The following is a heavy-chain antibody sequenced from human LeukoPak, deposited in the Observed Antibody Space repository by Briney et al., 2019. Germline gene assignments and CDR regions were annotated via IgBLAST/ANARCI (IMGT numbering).Heavy chain of an antibody. CDR3: ARVDDSSGYYYAPDAFDI. Sequence: GGSLRLSCATSGFTFSRYWMSWARQAPGKGLEWVANIKQDGSEKNYVGSVRGRFTISRDNAKNTLYLQMNSLRAEDTAVYYCARVDDSSGYYYAPDAFDIWGQGTMVTVSS. CDR2: IKQDGSEK. V-gene: IGHV3-7*01. CDR1: GFTFSRYW. J-gene: IGHJ3*02. D-gene: IGHD3-22*01.